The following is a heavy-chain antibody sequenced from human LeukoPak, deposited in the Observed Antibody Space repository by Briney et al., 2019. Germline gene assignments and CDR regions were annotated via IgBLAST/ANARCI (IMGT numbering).Heavy chain of an antibody. CDR2: INPNSGGT. CDR1: GYTFTGYY. V-gene: IGHV1-2*06. CDR3: ARDLRVCSGGSCYLFGFDP. J-gene: IGHJ5*02. Sequence: GASVMVSCKASGYTFTGYYMRWVRQAPGQGLEWMGRINPNSGGTNYAQKFQGRVTMTRDTSISTAYMELSRLRSDDTAVYYCARDLRVCSGGSCYLFGFDPWGQGTLVTVSS. D-gene: IGHD2-15*01.